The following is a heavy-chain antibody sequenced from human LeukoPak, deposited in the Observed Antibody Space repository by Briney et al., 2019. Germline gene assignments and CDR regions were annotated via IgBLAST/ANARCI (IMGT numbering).Heavy chain of an antibody. CDR2: ISGSGGST. CDR1: GFTFSSDS. J-gene: IGHJ4*02. Sequence: GGSLRLSCAASGFTFSSDSMNWVRQAPGKGLEWVSAISGSGGSTYYADSMKGRFTISRDNSKNTLYLQMNSLRAEDTAVYYCAKVYSGSYSADYWGQGTLVTASS. V-gene: IGHV3-23*01. CDR3: AKVYSGSYSADY. D-gene: IGHD1-26*01.